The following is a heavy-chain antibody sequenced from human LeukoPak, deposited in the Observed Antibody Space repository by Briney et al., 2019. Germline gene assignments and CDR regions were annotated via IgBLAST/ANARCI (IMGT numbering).Heavy chain of an antibody. Sequence: GGSLRLSCGASVFPFSSYAMHWVHQATDKGLEWVAFISYDGSNKYYADSVKGRFTISRDNSKNTLYLQMNSLRAEDTAVYYCARDVPSVYGDYGYSYWGQGTLVTVSS. CDR2: ISYDGSNK. CDR3: ARDVPSVYGDYGYSY. D-gene: IGHD4-17*01. V-gene: IGHV3-30*04. CDR1: VFPFSSYA. J-gene: IGHJ4*02.